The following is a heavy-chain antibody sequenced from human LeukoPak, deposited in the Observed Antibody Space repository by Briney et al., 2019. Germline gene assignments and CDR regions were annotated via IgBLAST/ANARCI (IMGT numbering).Heavy chain of an antibody. J-gene: IGHJ3*01. Sequence: PGGSLRLSCAASGFTFSSYWMHWVRQAPGKGRGWVSRINIDGSGTTYADSVKGRFTISRDNAKNTLYLQMNSLRAEDTAVYYCARDSYYYGSGAHDTFDVWGQGTLVTVSS. CDR3: ARDSYYYGSGAHDTFDV. V-gene: IGHV3-74*01. CDR1: GFTFSSYW. CDR2: INIDGSGT. D-gene: IGHD3-10*01.